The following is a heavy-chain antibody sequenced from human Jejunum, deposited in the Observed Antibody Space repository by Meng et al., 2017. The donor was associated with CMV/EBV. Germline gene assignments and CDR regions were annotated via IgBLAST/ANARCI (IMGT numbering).Heavy chain of an antibody. CDR1: GLPFRNYP. D-gene: IGHD4-11*01. Sequence: CAAYGLPFRNYPIHWVRQAPDKGLEWVAGISNDGDTTYLADSVKGRFSISRDNSKNTVYLQMNSLRGEDTAVYYCARENDYRNYFDSWGRGTLVTVSS. CDR2: ISNDGDTT. J-gene: IGHJ4*02. V-gene: IGHV3-30-3*01. CDR3: ARENDYRNYFDS.